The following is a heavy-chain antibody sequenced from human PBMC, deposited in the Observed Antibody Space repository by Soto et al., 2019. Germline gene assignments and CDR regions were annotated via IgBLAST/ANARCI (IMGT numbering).Heavy chain of an antibody. J-gene: IGHJ4*02. CDR1: GGSFSGYI. CDR2: INHSGSA. Sequence: QVQLQQSGAGLLKPSETLSLTCDVYGGSFSGYIWTWIRQTPGKGLQWIGQINHSGSANYNPSLKSRVTISVHTSNSQFSLELSSVTAADTAVYSCARGLITGSQYSGGRYYFDSWGQGTQVTVSS. CDR3: ARGLITGSQYSGGRYYFDS. V-gene: IGHV4-34*01. D-gene: IGHD1-26*01.